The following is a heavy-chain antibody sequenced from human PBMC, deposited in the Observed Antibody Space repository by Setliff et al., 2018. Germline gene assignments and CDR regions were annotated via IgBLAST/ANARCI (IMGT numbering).Heavy chain of an antibody. Sequence: KSSETLSLTCTVSGGSITDENSWWAWIRQPAGKRPEWLGLIYIRGGTDYNPSLKSRVTISLDTSRSQFSLNLTSVTAADTAVYYCAVDHVTNIAESGYGYTRIDPWGQGIPVTVSS. D-gene: IGHD6-19*01. J-gene: IGHJ5*02. V-gene: IGHV4-61*02. CDR1: GGSITDENSW. CDR3: AVDHVTNIAESGYGYTRIDP. CDR2: IYIRGGT.